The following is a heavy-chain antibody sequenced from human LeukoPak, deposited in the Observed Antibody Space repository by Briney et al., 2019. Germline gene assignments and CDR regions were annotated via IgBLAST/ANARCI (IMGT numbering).Heavy chain of an antibody. V-gene: IGHV4-38-2*01. CDR1: GYSISTGNY. CDR2: VYHSGST. J-gene: IGHJ3*02. D-gene: IGHD3-16*01. Sequence: SETLSLTCAVSGYSISTGNYWGWIRQPPGKGLGGIGRVYHSGSTHYNPSLKSRVTISVDTSKNQFSLRLSSVIAADTAEYYCPRVGGAFDIWGQGTTVTVSS. CDR3: PRVGGAFDI.